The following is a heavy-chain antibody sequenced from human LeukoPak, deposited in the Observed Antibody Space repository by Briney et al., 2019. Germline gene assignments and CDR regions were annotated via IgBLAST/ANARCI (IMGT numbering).Heavy chain of an antibody. CDR2: AYHNGRT. CDR1: GYSISSGYY. V-gene: IGHV4-38-2*01. Sequence: SETLSLTCAVSGYSISSGYYWGWIRPSPGKGLEWIGSAYHNGRTYYSPSLKSPVTISVDTSKNQVSLKLSSVTAADTAVYYCARAKSIITEVRGAVPGRFDFWGQGTLVTVSS. D-gene: IGHD3-10*01. CDR3: ARAKSIITEVRGAVPGRFDF. J-gene: IGHJ4*02.